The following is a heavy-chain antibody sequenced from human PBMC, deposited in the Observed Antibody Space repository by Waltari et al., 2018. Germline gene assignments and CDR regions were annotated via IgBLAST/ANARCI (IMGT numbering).Heavy chain of an antibody. D-gene: IGHD6-19*01. CDR1: GFTVSSSS. CDR3: ARVVSSGWPDFDY. CDR2: IYSGGST. Sequence: EVQLVESGGGLIQPGGSLRLSCAASGFTVSSSSLSWFRQAPGKGLEWVSVIYSGGSTYYADSVKGRFTISRDNSKNTLYLQMNSLRAEDTAVYYCARVVSSGWPDFDYWGQGTLVTVSS. J-gene: IGHJ4*02. V-gene: IGHV3-53*01.